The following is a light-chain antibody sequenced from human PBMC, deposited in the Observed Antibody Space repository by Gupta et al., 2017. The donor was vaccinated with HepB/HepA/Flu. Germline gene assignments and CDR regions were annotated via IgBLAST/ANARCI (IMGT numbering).Light chain of an antibody. J-gene: IGKJ2*01. CDR2: QSS. V-gene: IGKV1-5*03. CDR1: HHINPW. CDR3: QQYGYYRS. Sequence: TLSAYAGDRVNITCRASHHINPWLAWHQHRPEKAPKLLLYQSSILQSGVPSRFSGSGSGTQFTLTITILQPDDSATYYCQQYGYYRSFGQGTRLEIK.